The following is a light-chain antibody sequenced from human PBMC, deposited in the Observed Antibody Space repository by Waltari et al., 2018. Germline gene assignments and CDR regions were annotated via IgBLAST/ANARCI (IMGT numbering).Light chain of an antibody. V-gene: IGKV1-12*01. J-gene: IGKJ3*01. CDR2: GTS. Sequence: TCRASQDIGNRLAWYQQKPGKAANLLIYGTSSLQTGVPSRFSGSGSGTEFTLTISSLQPEDFGTYYCQQSKSFPITFGPGTKVEIK. CDR3: QQSKSFPIT. CDR1: QDIGNR.